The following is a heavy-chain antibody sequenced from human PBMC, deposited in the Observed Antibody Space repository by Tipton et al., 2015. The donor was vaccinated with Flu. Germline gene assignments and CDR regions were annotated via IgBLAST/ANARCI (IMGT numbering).Heavy chain of an antibody. CDR3: ARRGIAAAGTQDDAFDI. CDR1: GYSFTSYW. J-gene: IGHJ3*02. CDR2: IYPGDSDT. D-gene: IGHD6-13*01. V-gene: IGHV5-51*01. Sequence: QLVQSGAEVKKPGESLEISCKGSGYSFTSYWIGWVRQMPGKGLEWMGIIYPGDSDTRYSPSFQGQVTTSADKSISTAYLQWSSLKASDTAMYYCARRGIAAAGTQDDAFDIWGQGTMVTVSS.